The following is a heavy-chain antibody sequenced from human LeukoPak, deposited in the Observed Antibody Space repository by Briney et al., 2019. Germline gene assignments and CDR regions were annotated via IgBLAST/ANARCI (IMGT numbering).Heavy chain of an antibody. J-gene: IGHJ4*02. D-gene: IGHD3-22*01. Sequence: SETLSLTCTVSGGSISSYYWSWIRQPAGKGLEWIGYIYYSGSTNYNPSLKSRVTISVDTSKNQFSLKLSSVTAADTAVYYCARHQSMIVTGGFDYWGQGTLVTVSS. CDR3: ARHQSMIVTGGFDY. V-gene: IGHV4-59*01. CDR1: GGSISSYY. CDR2: IYYSGST.